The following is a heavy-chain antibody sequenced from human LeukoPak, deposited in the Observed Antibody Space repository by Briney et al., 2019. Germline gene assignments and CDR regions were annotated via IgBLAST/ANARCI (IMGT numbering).Heavy chain of an antibody. D-gene: IGHD3-10*01. CDR3: ASLTMVRGANWFDP. Sequence: PSETLSLTCAVSGGSISSGGYSWSWIRQPPGKGLEWIGYIYHSGSTYYNPSLKSRVTISVDRSKNQFSLKLSSVTAADTAVYYCASLTMVRGANWFDPWGQGTLATVSS. V-gene: IGHV4-30-2*01. J-gene: IGHJ5*02. CDR2: IYHSGST. CDR1: GGSISSGGYS.